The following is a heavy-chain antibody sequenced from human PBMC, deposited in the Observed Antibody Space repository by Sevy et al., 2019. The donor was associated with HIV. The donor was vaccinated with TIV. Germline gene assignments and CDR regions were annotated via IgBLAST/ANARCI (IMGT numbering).Heavy chain of an antibody. CDR1: GFTFSKYW. CDR3: ARDDGNYDFHY. CDR2: IKQDAGQK. Sequence: GGSLRLSCAASGFTFSKYWMGWVRQAPGKGLEWVANIKQDAGQKYYVDSVKGRFTISRDNAKNLLYLQMNSLRAEDTAVYFCARDDGNYDFHYWGQGTLVTVSS. D-gene: IGHD1-7*01. J-gene: IGHJ4*02. V-gene: IGHV3-7*01.